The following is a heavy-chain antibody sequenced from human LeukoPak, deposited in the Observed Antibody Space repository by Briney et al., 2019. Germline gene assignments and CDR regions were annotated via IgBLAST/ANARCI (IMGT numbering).Heavy chain of an antibody. Sequence: PSETLSLTCTVSGYSISSGYYWGWIRQPPGKGLEWIGSIYHSGSTYYNPSLKSRVPISVDTSKNQFSLKLSSVTAADTAVYYCASLTGISDYWGQGTLVTVSS. D-gene: IGHD1-20*01. CDR3: ASLTGISDY. CDR1: GYSISSGYY. J-gene: IGHJ4*02. CDR2: IYHSGST. V-gene: IGHV4-38-2*02.